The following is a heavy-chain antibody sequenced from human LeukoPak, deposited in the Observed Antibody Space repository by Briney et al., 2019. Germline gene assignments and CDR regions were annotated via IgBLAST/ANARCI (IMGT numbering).Heavy chain of an antibody. CDR2: IYSGGST. J-gene: IGHJ4*02. Sequence: PGGSLRLSCAASGFTVSSNYMSWVRQAPGKGLEWVSVIYSGGSTYYADSVKGRFTISRDNSKNTLYLQMNSLRAEDTAVYYCARGFGIAVACTKFDYWGQGTLVTASS. CDR3: ARGFGIAVACTKFDY. D-gene: IGHD6-13*01. V-gene: IGHV3-66*02. CDR1: GFTVSSNY.